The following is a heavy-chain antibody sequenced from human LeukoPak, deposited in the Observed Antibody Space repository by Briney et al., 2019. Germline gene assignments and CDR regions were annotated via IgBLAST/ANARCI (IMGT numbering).Heavy chain of an antibody. J-gene: IGHJ4*02. CDR2: TYVGGNT. Sequence: GGSLRPSCAASGFTISNTYISWVRQAPGKGPEWVSVTYVGGNTDSADFVKDRFTISTDDSKNTLYLHMNNLKAEDTAVYYCARDLNVWGQGTLVTVSS. CDR1: GFTISNTY. CDR3: ARDLNV. V-gene: IGHV3-66*01.